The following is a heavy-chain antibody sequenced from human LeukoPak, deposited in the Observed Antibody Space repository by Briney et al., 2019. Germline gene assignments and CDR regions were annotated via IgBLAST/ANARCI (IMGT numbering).Heavy chain of an antibody. J-gene: IGHJ4*02. CDR2: IYYSGST. CDR1: GGSMSNYY. Sequence: PSETLSLTCTVSGGSMSNYYWTWIRRPPGKGLEWIGYIYYSGSTYYNPSLKSRVTISEDASKNQFSLKLNSLTAADTAVYFCASSSDSAIDYWGQGTLVTVSS. CDR3: ASSSDSAIDY. D-gene: IGHD2-21*02. V-gene: IGHV4-59*12.